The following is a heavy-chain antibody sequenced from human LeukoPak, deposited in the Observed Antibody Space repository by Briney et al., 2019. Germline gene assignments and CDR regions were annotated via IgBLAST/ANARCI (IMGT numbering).Heavy chain of an antibody. CDR2: ISYDGSNK. J-gene: IGHJ4*02. Sequence: GGSLRLSCAASGFTFSSYGMHWVRQAPGKGLEWVAVISYDGSNKYYADSVKGRFTISRDNSKNTLYLQMNSLRAEDTAVYYCAKDRDDILTGYRGSLPTDYWGQGTLVTVSS. D-gene: IGHD3-9*01. CDR1: GFTFSSYG. CDR3: AKDRDDILTGYRGSLPTDY. V-gene: IGHV3-30*18.